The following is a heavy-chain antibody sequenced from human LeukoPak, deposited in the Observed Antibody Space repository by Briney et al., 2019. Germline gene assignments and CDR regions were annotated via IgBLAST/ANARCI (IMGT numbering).Heavy chain of an antibody. CDR2: ISGSGGST. J-gene: IGHJ5*02. CDR1: GFPVNSKY. V-gene: IGHV3-23*01. D-gene: IGHD4-17*01. CDR3: AKAPYGDYEGRWFDP. Sequence: GGSLRLSCAASGFPVNSKYMSWVRQAPGKGLEWVSAISGSGGSTYYADSVKGRFTISRDNSKNTLYLQMNSLRAEDTAVYYCAKAPYGDYEGRWFDPWGQRTLVTVSS.